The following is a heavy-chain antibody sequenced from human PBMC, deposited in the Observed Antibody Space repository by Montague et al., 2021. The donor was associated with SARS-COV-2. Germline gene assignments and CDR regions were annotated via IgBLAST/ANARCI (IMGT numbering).Heavy chain of an antibody. CDR2: IYDSGST. CDR1: GDSVISDKYY. Sequence: SETLSLTCTVTGDSVISDKYYWSWIRQPPGKGLEWIGIIYDSGSTSYNPSLHSRVTITIDTSKNQFPLNLMSVTPADTAVYYCVKGSGYPWGQGTLVTVSS. CDR3: VKGSGYP. J-gene: IGHJ5*02. V-gene: IGHV4-61*01. D-gene: IGHD3-22*01.